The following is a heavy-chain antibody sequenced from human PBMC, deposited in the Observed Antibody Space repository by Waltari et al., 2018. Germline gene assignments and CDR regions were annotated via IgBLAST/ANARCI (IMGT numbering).Heavy chain of an antibody. CDR1: GGSISSHY. CDR2: IYYSGGT. Sequence: QVQLQESGPGLVKPSETLSLTCTVSGGSISSHYWSWIRQPPGKGLEWIGYIYYSGGTNYNPSLKSLVTISVDTSKNQFSLKLSSVTAADTAVYDCARGGSGYGDYLDYWGQGTLVTVSS. D-gene: IGHD4-17*01. CDR3: ARGGSGYGDYLDY. J-gene: IGHJ4*02. V-gene: IGHV4-59*11.